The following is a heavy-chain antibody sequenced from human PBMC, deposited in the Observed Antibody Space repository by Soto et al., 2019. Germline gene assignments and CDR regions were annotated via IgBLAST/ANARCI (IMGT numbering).Heavy chain of an antibody. V-gene: IGHV1-18*04. Sequence: GASVKVSCKAGGYTFTDYYIQWVRQAPGQGLEYMGWISPKSGNTNYAQKLQGRVTMTTDTSTSTAYMELRSLRSDDTAVYYCARDRPYYYDSSGYYYDWGQGTLVTVSS. CDR1: GYTFTDYY. CDR2: ISPKSGNT. D-gene: IGHD3-22*01. CDR3: ARDRPYYYDSSGYYYD. J-gene: IGHJ4*02.